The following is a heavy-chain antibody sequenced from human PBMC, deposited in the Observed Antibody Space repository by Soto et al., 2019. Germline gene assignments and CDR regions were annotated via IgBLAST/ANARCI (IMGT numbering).Heavy chain of an antibody. Sequence: PSEIRSLTCAVSGGSISRGGYSWSWIRQPPGKGLEWIGYIYHSGSTYYNPSLKSRATISVDRSKTQFSLKLSSVTAADTAVYYCARGVAPMVRGVIINWFDPWGQGTLVTVSS. CDR2: IYHSGST. CDR3: ARGVAPMVRGVIINWFDP. V-gene: IGHV4-30-2*01. CDR1: GGSISRGGYS. J-gene: IGHJ5*02. D-gene: IGHD3-10*01.